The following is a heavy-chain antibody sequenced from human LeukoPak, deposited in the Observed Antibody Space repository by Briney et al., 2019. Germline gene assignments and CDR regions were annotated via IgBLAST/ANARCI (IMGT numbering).Heavy chain of an antibody. CDR1: GGSISSYY. D-gene: IGHD2-15*01. Sequence: PSEALSLTCTVSGGSISSYYWSWIRQPPGKGLEWIGYIYYSGSTNYNPSLKSRVTISVDTSKNQFSLKLSSVTAADTAVYYCARGRYCSDGSCYYLSYFDYWGQGTLVTVSS. CDR2: IYYSGST. J-gene: IGHJ4*02. CDR3: ARGRYCSDGSCYYLSYFDY. V-gene: IGHV4-59*01.